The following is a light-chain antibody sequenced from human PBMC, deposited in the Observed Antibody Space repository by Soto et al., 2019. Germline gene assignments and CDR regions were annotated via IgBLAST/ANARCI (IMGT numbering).Light chain of an antibody. V-gene: IGLV1-44*01. J-gene: IGLJ3*02. Sequence: QSVLTQPPSASGTPGQRVTISGSGTYSNVGSNVVNWYQQVPGAAPKLVIYSNDRRPSGVPDRFFGSKSGASASLAISGLQTEDEADYYCAAWDDSLIALLFGGGTKLTVL. CDR2: SND. CDR3: AAWDDSLIALL. CDR1: YSNVGSNV.